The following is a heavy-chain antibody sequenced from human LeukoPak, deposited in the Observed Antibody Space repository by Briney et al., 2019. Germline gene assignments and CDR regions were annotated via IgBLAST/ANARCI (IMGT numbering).Heavy chain of an antibody. CDR2: IYYSGST. CDR1: GGSFSGYY. Sequence: SETLSLTCAVYGGSFSGYYWGWIRQPPGKGLEWIGSIYYSGSTYYNPSLKSRVTISVDTSKNQFSLRLTSVTAADTAVYYCAKVRRVQYYFHYMDVWDNGTTVIVSS. V-gene: IGHV4-34*01. J-gene: IGHJ6*03. CDR3: AKVRRVQYYFHYMDV.